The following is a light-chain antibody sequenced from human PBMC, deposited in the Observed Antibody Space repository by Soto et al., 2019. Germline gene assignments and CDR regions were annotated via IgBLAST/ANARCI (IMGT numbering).Light chain of an antibody. Sequence: EIVMTPSPATLSVSPGEVATLSCRASQSVSSNLAWYQQKPGQAPRLLIYGASTRATGIPTRFSGSGSGTAFTLPISSLQSADFSVYYCQQYNKWPPVAFGGGTKVDIK. V-gene: IGKV3-15*01. CDR2: GAS. J-gene: IGKJ4*01. CDR1: QSVSSN. CDR3: QQYNKWPPVA.